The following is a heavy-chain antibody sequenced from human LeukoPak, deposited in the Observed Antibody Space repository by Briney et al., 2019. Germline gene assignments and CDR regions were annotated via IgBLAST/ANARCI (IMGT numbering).Heavy chain of an antibody. CDR1: GFPFSSYS. J-gene: IGHJ4*02. V-gene: IGHV3-48*01. Sequence: GGSLRLSCAASGFPFSSYSMNWVRQAPGEGLEWVSYISSSRTTSYADSVKGRFTISRDNAKNSLYLQMNSLRAEDTAVYYCARSGDSEHYFDYWGQGTLVTVSS. D-gene: IGHD1-14*01. CDR3: ARSGDSEHYFDY. CDR2: ISSSRTT.